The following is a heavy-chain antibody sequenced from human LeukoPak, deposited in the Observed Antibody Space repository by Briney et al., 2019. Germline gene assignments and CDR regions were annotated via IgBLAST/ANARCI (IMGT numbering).Heavy chain of an antibody. V-gene: IGHV4-31*03. CDR2: IYYSGST. Sequence: PSQTLSLTCTVSGGSISRGGNYWSWIRQHPGKGLEWIGYIYYSGSTYYNPSLKGRVTISVDTANNQFSLNLSSVNAADTAVYYCARGGDTITGFDYWGQGTLVTVSS. J-gene: IGHJ4*02. CDR3: ARGGDTITGFDY. D-gene: IGHD5-12*01. CDR1: GGSISRGGNY.